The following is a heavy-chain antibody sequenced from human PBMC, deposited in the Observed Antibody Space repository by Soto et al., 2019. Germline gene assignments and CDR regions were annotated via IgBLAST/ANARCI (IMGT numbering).Heavy chain of an antibody. Sequence: SETLSLTCTVSGGSLSSYYWSWIRQPPGKGLEWIGYIYYSGSTNYNPSLKSRATISVDTSKNQFSLKLSSATAADRAVYYCARVVGSGYSSSWYLSTYHGMDVWGQGTTVTVSS. D-gene: IGHD6-13*01. CDR2: IYYSGST. J-gene: IGHJ6*02. CDR1: GGSLSSYY. V-gene: IGHV4-59*01. CDR3: ARVVGSGYSSSWYLSTYHGMDV.